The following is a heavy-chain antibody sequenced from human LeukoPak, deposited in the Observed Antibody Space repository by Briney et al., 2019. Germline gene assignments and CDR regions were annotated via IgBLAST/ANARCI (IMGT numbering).Heavy chain of an antibody. CDR3: AREDSSGYYGAFDI. V-gene: IGHV1-69*01. Sequence: ASVKVSCKASGGTFSSYTISWVRQAPGQGLEWMGGIIPIFGTANYAQKFQGRVTITADESTSTAYMELSSLRPEDTAVYYCAREDSSGYYGAFDIWGQGTMVTVPS. CDR2: IIPIFGTA. J-gene: IGHJ3*02. D-gene: IGHD3-22*01. CDR1: GGTFSSYT.